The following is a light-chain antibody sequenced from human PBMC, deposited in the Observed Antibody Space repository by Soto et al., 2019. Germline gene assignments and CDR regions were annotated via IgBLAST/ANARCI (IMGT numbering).Light chain of an antibody. CDR3: QQRSNWPPEIT. CDR1: PSVSSN. CDR2: GAS. J-gene: IGKJ5*01. V-gene: IGKV3-15*01. Sequence: ETVMTQSPATLSVSPGDRATLSCWASPSVSSNLAWYQQIPGQAPRLLIYGASTRATGIPARFSGSGSGTDFTLTISSLEPEDFAVYYCQQRSNWPPEITFGQGTRLEIK.